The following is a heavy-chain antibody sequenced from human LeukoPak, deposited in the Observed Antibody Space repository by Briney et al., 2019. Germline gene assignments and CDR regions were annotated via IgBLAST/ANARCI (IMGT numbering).Heavy chain of an antibody. CDR1: GFTFSSYA. V-gene: IGHV3-23*01. CDR3: AKDPLTTVVTLVDY. CDR2: ISGSGGST. J-gene: IGHJ4*02. D-gene: IGHD4-23*01. Sequence: GESLKISCAASGFTFSSYAMSWVRQAPGKGLEWVSAISGSGGSTYYADSVKGRFTISRDNSKNTLYLQMNSLRAEDTAVYYCAKDPLTTVVTLVDYWGQGTLVTVSS.